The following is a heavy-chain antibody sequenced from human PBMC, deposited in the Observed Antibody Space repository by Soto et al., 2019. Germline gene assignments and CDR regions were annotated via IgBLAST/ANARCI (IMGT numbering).Heavy chain of an antibody. V-gene: IGHV4-61*01. J-gene: IGHJ4*02. CDR2: VYNSGTT. CDR3: AALKRIVAGDY. CDR1: GGSVRSDIYY. D-gene: IGHD1-26*01. Sequence: QVQLQESGPGLVKPSETLSLTCSVSGGSVRSDIYYWSWIRQPPGRGLEWIGYVYNSGTTDYNPSLKGRVTISVDPSKNQFSLNLNSVTAADTAIYYCAALKRIVAGDYWGQGALVAVSS.